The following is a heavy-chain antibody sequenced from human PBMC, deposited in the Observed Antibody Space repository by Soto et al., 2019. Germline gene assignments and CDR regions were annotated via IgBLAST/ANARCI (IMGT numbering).Heavy chain of an antibody. CDR2: INHSGST. V-gene: IGHV4-34*01. D-gene: IGHD5-18*01. CDR1: GGSFSGYY. J-gene: IGHJ5*02. CDR3: ARGRRYSTLIRWWFDP. Sequence: SETLSLTCAVYGGSFSGYYWSWIRQPPGKGLEWIGEINHSGSTNYNPSLKSRVTISVDTSKNQFSLKPSSVTAADTAVYYCARGRRYSTLIRWWFDPWGQGTLVTVSS.